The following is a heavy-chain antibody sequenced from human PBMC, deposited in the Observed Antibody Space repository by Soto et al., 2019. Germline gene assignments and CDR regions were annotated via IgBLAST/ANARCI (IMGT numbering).Heavy chain of an antibody. CDR1: GGIFSTYA. Sequence: QVQLVQSGAEVKKPGSSVKVSCKASGGIFSTYAISWLRQAPGQGLEWMGGIIPIFGTPNYAQKFQGRVTITADESTSTAYMELSRLRSEDTAVYYCARDRDDYGSGNYYNRSAFWGQGTLVTVSS. V-gene: IGHV1-69*01. J-gene: IGHJ4*02. CDR2: IIPIFGTP. CDR3: ARDRDDYGSGNYYNRSAF. D-gene: IGHD3-10*01.